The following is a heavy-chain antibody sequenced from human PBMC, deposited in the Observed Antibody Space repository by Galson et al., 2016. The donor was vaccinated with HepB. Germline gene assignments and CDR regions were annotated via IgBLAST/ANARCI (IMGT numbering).Heavy chain of an antibody. CDR2: INHSGTT. CDR1: GGSLMEHY. Sequence: SETLSLTCGVYGGSLMEHYWTWIRQPPGKGLEWIGEINHSGTTTYNPSLTGRVTILADTSKSQFSLNLTAVTAADTAVYYCASQRSLKTDFWGQGILVTVSS. V-gene: IGHV4-34*01. J-gene: IGHJ4*02. CDR3: ASQRSLKTDF.